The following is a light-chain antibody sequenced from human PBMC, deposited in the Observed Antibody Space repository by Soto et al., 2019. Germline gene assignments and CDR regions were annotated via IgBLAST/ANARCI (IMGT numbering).Light chain of an antibody. CDR1: ESVSRN. CDR2: DAS. V-gene: IGKV3-15*01. Sequence: EVVMTQSPATLSVSPGERATLSCRASESVSRNLAWYQQKPGHAPRLLIYDASTRATGIPDRFSGGGSGTEFTLTISSLQSEDFVVYYCQQYNSWPPITFGKGTRLEIK. CDR3: QQYNSWPPIT. J-gene: IGKJ5*01.